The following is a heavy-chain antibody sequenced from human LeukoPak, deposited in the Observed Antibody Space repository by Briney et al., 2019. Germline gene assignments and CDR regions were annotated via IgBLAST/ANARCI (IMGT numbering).Heavy chain of an antibody. J-gene: IGHJ3*02. CDR1: GGSFSGYY. Sequence: ASETLSLTCAVYGGSFSGYYWSWIRQPPGKGLEWIGEINHSGSTNYNPSLKSRVTISVDTSKNQFSLKLSSVTAADTAVYYCARGPIAVANDAFDIWGQGTMVTVSS. V-gene: IGHV4-34*01. D-gene: IGHD6-19*01. CDR2: INHSGST. CDR3: ARGPIAVANDAFDI.